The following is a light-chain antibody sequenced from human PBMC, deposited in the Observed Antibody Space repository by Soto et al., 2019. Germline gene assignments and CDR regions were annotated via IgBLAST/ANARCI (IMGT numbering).Light chain of an antibody. CDR3: SSYTSSTTWV. V-gene: IGLV2-14*01. Sequence: QSALTQPASVSGSPGQSITISCTATTSDVDHSNYVSWYQQHPGKAPKLMIYEVTYRPSGVSDRFSGSRSGNTASLTISGLQAEDESDYYCSSYTSSTTWVFGGGTKLTVL. CDR1: TSDVDHSNY. J-gene: IGLJ3*02. CDR2: EVT.